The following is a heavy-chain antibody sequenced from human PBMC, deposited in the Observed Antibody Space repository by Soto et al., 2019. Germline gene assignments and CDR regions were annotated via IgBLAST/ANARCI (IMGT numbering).Heavy chain of an antibody. CDR1: GFSLTNGRMG. Sequence: VSGPTLVNPTETLTLTCSVSGFSLTNGRMGVSWIRQPPGKALEWLAHFFSDAERAYSTSMQSRLNMYKDSSGSQVVLTMTNMAPADTATYFCARMDGDYNYYGLDVWGHGIAVTVSS. CDR2: FFSDAER. D-gene: IGHD4-17*01. V-gene: IGHV2-26*01. J-gene: IGHJ6*02. CDR3: ARMDGDYNYYGLDV.